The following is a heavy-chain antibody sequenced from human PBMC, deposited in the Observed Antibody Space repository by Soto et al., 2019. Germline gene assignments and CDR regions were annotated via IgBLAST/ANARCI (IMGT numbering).Heavy chain of an antibody. CDR2: ISYDGGNI. CDR3: EKKLPGSWYELNAS. D-gene: IGHD2-15*01. CDR1: GFTFSIYG. Sequence: PGGSLRLSCAASGFTFSIYGMHWVRQAPGKGLEWVAMISYDGGNIYYSESVKGRFAISRDNSRNTLYMKMNSLRVEDTAVYYCEKKLPGSWYELNASWGPGPLVTVS. V-gene: IGHV3-30*18. J-gene: IGHJ1*01.